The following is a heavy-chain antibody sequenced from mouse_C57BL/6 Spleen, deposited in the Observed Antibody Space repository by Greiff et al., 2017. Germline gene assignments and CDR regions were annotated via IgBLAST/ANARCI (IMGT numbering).Heavy chain of an antibody. CDR2: IAPEDGET. CDR3: ATPLCDGSSLAWFAY. D-gene: IGHD1-1*01. J-gene: IGHJ3*01. V-gene: IGHV14-2*01. CDR1: GFNIKDYY. Sequence: VQLQQSGAELVKPGASVKLSCTASGFNIKDYYMHWVKQRPEQGLEWIGRIAPEDGETKYAPNFQGKATITADTSSNTAYLPLSSLTSEDTAVYYGATPLCDGSSLAWFAYWGQGPLVTVSA.